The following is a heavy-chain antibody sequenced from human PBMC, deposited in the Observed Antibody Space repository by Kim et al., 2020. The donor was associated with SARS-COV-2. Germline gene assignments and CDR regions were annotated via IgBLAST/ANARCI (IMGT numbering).Heavy chain of an antibody. CDR1: GGSISSYY. CDR2: VYTSGIT. CDR3: ATYGPGIVRAFDI. D-gene: IGHD3-10*01. J-gene: IGHJ3*02. V-gene: IGHV4-4*07. Sequence: SETLSLTCTVSGGSISSYYWSWIRQPAGKGLEWIGRVYTSGITNYNPSLKSRVTMALDTSKNQFSLNLSSGTAAATAAYYCATYGPGIVRAFDIWGQGT.